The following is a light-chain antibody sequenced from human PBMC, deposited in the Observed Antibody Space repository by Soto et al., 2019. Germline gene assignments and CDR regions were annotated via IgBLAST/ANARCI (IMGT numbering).Light chain of an antibody. CDR1: QSVPSNY. J-gene: IGKJ2*01. V-gene: IGKV3-20*01. CDR3: QEYNVSPYT. CDR2: GAS. Sequence: EIVLTQSPGTLSLSPGEGATLSCRASQSVPSNYLAWYQQKPGQAPRLLIYGASSRASGIPDRFSGSGSGTDFTLTISRLEPEDFAVYYCQEYNVSPYTFGQGTKLE.